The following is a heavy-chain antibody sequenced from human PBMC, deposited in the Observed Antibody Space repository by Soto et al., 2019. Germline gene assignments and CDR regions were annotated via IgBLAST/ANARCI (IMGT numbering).Heavy chain of an antibody. J-gene: IGHJ4*02. V-gene: IGHV3-23*01. CDR1: GFTFGTYA. Sequence: PGGSLRPSCAASGFTFGTYAMSWVRQAPGEGLEWVSLISGSGGSTYYADSVKGRFTISRDNSKNTLYLQMSSLRAEDTAVYYCAKVNYADFWSGYQFDYWGQGTLVTVSS. D-gene: IGHD3-3*01. CDR3: AKVNYADFWSGYQFDY. CDR2: ISGSGGST.